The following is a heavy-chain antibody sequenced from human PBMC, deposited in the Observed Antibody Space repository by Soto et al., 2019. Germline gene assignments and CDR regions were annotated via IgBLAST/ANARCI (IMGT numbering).Heavy chain of an antibody. D-gene: IGHD3-16*02. CDR3: ARSGIWGSYRWPQAFDI. Sequence: GASVKVSCKASGYTFTSYAMHWVRQAPGQRLEWMGWINAGNGNTKYSQKFQGRVTITRDTSASTAYMELSSLRSEDTAVYYCARSGIWGSYRWPQAFDIWGQGTMVTVSS. J-gene: IGHJ3*02. CDR2: INAGNGNT. V-gene: IGHV1-3*01. CDR1: GYTFTSYA.